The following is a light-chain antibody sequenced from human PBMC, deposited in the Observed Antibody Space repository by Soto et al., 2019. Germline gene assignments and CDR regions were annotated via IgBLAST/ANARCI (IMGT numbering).Light chain of an antibody. Sequence: EIVLTQSPATLSLSLWERATLSCRASQSVNNFLAWYQQRPGQAPRLLMYEASNRATGVPARFSGSGSGTDFTLTISSLEPEDFAIYYCQQRRNWPPTFGQGTKVDIK. J-gene: IGKJ1*01. CDR2: EAS. CDR3: QQRRNWPPT. V-gene: IGKV3-11*01. CDR1: QSVNNF.